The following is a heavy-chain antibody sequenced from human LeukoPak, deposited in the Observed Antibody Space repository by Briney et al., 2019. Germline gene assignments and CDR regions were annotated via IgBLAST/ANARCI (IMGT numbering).Heavy chain of an antibody. V-gene: IGHV1-18*01. CDR3: ARGLPGEVAGVFPWFDP. Sequence: GASVKVSCKASGYTFTSYAMNWVRQAPGQGLEWMGCISAYNGNTNYAQKLQGRVTMTTDTSTSTAYMELRSLRSDDTAVYYCARGLPGEVAGVFPWFDPWGQGTLVTVSS. J-gene: IGHJ5*02. CDR1: GYTFTSYA. D-gene: IGHD3-10*01. CDR2: ISAYNGNT.